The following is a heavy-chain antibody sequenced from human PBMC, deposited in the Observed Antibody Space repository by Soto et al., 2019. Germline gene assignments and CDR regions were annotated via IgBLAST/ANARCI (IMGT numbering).Heavy chain of an antibody. CDR2: INHSGST. CDR3: ARGGELRYFDWFIH. Sequence: PSETLSLTCAVYGGSFSGYYWSWSRQPPGKGLEWIGEINHSGSTNYNPSLKSRVTISVDTSKNQFSLKLSSVTAADTAVYYCARGGELRYFDWFIHWGQGTLVTVSS. CDR1: GGSFSGYY. J-gene: IGHJ4*02. V-gene: IGHV4-34*01. D-gene: IGHD3-9*01.